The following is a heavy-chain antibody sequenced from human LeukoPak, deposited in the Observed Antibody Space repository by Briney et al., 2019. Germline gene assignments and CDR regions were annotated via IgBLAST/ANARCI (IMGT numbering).Heavy chain of an antibody. Sequence: GGSLRLPCAASGFTFSNFGMNWVRQAPGKGLEWVSSISSSSSYIHYADSVKGRFTISRDKAKNSLYLQMNSLRAEDTAVYFCAIDRYSSGWYTFDYWGQGTLVTVSS. J-gene: IGHJ4*02. D-gene: IGHD6-19*01. CDR1: GFTFSNFG. V-gene: IGHV3-21*01. CDR2: ISSSSSYI. CDR3: AIDRYSSGWYTFDY.